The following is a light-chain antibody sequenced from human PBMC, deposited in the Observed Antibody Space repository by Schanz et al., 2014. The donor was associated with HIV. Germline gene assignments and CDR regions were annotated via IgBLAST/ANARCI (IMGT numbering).Light chain of an antibody. CDR2: GAS. V-gene: IGKV3-20*01. J-gene: IGKJ1*01. CDR3: QQYGSSRWT. Sequence: EIVLTQSPGTLSLSPGERATLSCRASQTVTSDFLAWYQQTPGQAPRLLIYGASSRATGIPDRFSGSGSGTDFTLTISSLEPEDSAVYYCQQYGSSRWTFGQGTKVEIK. CDR1: QTVTSDF.